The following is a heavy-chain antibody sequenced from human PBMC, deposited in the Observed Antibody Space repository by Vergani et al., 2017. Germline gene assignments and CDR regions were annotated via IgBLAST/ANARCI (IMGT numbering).Heavy chain of an antibody. CDR1: GSTFTSYY. CDR2: INPSGGST. J-gene: IGHJ6*02. Sequence: QVQLVQSGAEVKKPGASVKVSCKASGSTFTSYYMHWVRQAPGQGLELMGIINPSGGSTSYAQKFQGRVTMTRDTSTSTVYMELSSLRSEDTAVYYCARVVGVVVPAVYYYYGMDVWGQGTTVTVSS. CDR3: ARVVGVVVPAVYYYYGMDV. V-gene: IGHV1-46*01. D-gene: IGHD2-2*01.